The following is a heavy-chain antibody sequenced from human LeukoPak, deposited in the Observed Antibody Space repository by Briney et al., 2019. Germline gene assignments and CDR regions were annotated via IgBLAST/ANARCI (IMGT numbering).Heavy chain of an antibody. V-gene: IGHV1-24*01. CDR3: ATVGMGLPDYYGMDV. J-gene: IGHJ6*04. D-gene: IGHD1-26*01. CDR1: GYTLTELS. CDR2: FDPEDGET. Sequence: GASVKVSCKVSGYTLTELSMHWVRQAPGEGLEWMGGFDPEDGETIYAQKFQGRVTMTEDTSTDTAYMELSSLRSEDTAVYYCATVGMGLPDYYGMDVWGKGTTVTVSS.